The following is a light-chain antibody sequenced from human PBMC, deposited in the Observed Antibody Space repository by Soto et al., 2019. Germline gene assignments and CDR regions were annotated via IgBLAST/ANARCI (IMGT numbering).Light chain of an antibody. V-gene: IGKV1-5*01. Sequence: IQMTQSPSTLSASVGDRDTITCRASESSSNYLAWYQQKPGQAPKLLIYDASNLESGVPSRFSGSGSGTEFTLTMTNLHPDDFAAFYCQQCTGYWTVRQATTLEIK. CDR1: ESSSNY. CDR2: DAS. J-gene: IGKJ2*01. CDR3: QQCTGYWT.